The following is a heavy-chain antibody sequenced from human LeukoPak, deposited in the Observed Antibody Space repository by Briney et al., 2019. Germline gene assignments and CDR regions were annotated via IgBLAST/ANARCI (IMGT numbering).Heavy chain of an antibody. D-gene: IGHD2-2*01. CDR1: GGSISSYY. J-gene: IGHJ4*02. CDR3: ARVVDPKRSYFDY. Sequence: SETLSLTCTVSGGSISSYYWSWIRQPPGEGLEWIGYIYYSGSTNYNPSLKSRVTISVDTSKNQFSLKLSSVTAADTAVYYCARVVDPKRSYFDYWGQGTLVTVSS. CDR2: IYYSGST. V-gene: IGHV4-59*01.